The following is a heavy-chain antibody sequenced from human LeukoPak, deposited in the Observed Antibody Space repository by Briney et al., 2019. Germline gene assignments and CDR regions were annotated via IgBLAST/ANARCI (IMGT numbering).Heavy chain of an antibody. CDR2: IDGSGGTT. D-gene: IGHD1-14*01. J-gene: IGHJ4*02. CDR3: AKVRQAETTRTNFDY. CDR1: GFTFSSYG. Sequence: GGSLRLSCAASGFTFSSYGMGWVRQAPGKGLEWVSGIDGSGGTTYYADSVKGRFTISRDNSRNTLFLQMNSLRAEDTGVYYCAKVRQAETTRTNFDYWGQGTLVTASS. V-gene: IGHV3-23*01.